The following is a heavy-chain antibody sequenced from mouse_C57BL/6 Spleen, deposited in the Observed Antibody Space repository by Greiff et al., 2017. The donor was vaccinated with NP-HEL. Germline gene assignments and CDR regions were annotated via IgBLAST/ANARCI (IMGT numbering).Heavy chain of an antibody. J-gene: IGHJ1*03. CDR1: GYTFTSYW. V-gene: IGHV1-69*01. Sequence: QVQLKQPGAELVMPGASVKLSCKASGYTFTSYWMHWVKQRPGQGLEWIGEIDPSDSYTNYNQKFKGKSTLTVDKSSSTAYMQLSSLTSEDSAVYYCARRRSTFDVWGTGTTVTVSS. CDR2: IDPSDSYT. CDR3: ARRRSTFDV.